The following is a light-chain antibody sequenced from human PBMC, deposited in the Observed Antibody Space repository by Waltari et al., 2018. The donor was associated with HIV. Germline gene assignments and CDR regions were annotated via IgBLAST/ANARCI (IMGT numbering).Light chain of an antibody. CDR1: HSNIGTNI. CDR2: RTN. V-gene: IGLV1-47*01. J-gene: IGLJ2*01. CDR3: AAWDDSLNGVL. Sequence: QSVLPQPPSASGTPGQRVTISCSGTHSNIGTNIFSLYQHAPGIATKLLISRTNQRPSGVPDRFSGSKSGTSASLAISGLRSEDEADYYCAAWDDSLNGVLFGGGTKLTVL.